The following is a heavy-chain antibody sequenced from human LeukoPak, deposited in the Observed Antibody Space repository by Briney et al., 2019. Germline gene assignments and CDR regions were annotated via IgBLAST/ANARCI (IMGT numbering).Heavy chain of an antibody. CDR1: GGSFSGYY. CDR3: ARDSPYVWGSYRPFDY. D-gene: IGHD3-16*02. J-gene: IGHJ4*02. V-gene: IGHV4-34*01. CDR2: INHSGST. Sequence: SGTLSLTCAVYGGSFSGYYWSWIRQPPGKGLEWIGEINHSGSTNYNPSLKSRVTISVDTSKNQFSLKLSSVTAADTAVYYCARDSPYVWGSYRPFDYWGQGTLVTVSS.